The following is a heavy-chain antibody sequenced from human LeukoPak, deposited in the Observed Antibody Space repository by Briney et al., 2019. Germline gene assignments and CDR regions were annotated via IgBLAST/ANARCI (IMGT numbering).Heavy chain of an antibody. CDR3: AKGVGSLLGDSGEFDY. CDR1: GFTFSSYG. V-gene: IGHV3-30*02. Sequence: PGGSLRLSCAASGFTFSSYGMHWVRQAPGKGLEWVAFIRYDGSNKYYADSVKGRFTISRDNSKNTLYLQMNSLRAEDTAVYYCAKGVGSLLGDSGEFDYWGQGTLVTVSS. D-gene: IGHD1-26*01. J-gene: IGHJ4*02. CDR2: IRYDGSNK.